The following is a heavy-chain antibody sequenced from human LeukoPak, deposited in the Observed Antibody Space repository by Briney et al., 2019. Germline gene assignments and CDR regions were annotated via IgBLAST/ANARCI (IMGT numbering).Heavy chain of an antibody. CDR2: ISDTGGDK. CDR3: ARGENGSFDR. CDR1: GVTFEDYY. Sequence: GSLRLSCTGSGVTFEDYYLSWTRQAPGKGLEWISYISDTGGDKFYADPVKGRFIISRDNARNSVYMEMNDLIAEDTAFYYCARGENGSFDRWGQGTLVIVSS. D-gene: IGHD3-10*01. V-gene: IGHV3-11*01. J-gene: IGHJ4*02.